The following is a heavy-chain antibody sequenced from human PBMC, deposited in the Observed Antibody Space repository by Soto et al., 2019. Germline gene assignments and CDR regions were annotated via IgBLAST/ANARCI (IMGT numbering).Heavy chain of an antibody. CDR1: GFTFDDYA. Sequence: DVQLVESGGGLVQPGRSLRLSCTGSGFTFDDYAMHWVRQAPGKGLEWVSGISWESGAVGYADSVEGRFTISRDNAKNSLYLQMNSLRAEDTAFYFCAKDTFPFGRVVPRGDVFDMWGQGTMVTVSS. CDR3: AKDTFPFGRVVPRGDVFDM. V-gene: IGHV3-9*01. D-gene: IGHD3-16*01. J-gene: IGHJ3*02. CDR2: ISWESGAV.